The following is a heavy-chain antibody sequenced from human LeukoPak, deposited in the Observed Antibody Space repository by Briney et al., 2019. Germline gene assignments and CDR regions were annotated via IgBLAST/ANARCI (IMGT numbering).Heavy chain of an antibody. D-gene: IGHD3-22*01. V-gene: IGHV3-53*01. CDR2: IYSGGST. CDR1: GFTFSSYE. CDR3: ARSPRIYDSSGYYLVEYFDL. Sequence: PGGSLRLSCAASGFTFSSYEMNWVRQAPGKGLEWVSIIYSGGSTSYADSVKGRFTISRDISKNTLFLQMSSLRAEVTAVYYCARSPRIYDSSGYYLVEYFDLWGRGTMVTVSS. J-gene: IGHJ2*01.